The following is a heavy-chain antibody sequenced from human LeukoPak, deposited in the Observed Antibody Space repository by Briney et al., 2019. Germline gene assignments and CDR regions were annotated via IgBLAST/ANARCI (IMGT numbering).Heavy chain of an antibody. Sequence: GGSLRLSCAASRFTFSTYGMSWVRQAPGKGLEWVSSISGGGGSTYYAASVKGRFTISRDNSKNTLYLQMNSLRAEDTAVYYCAKSSYYDSSGYYREYYFDYWGQGTLVTVSS. D-gene: IGHD3-22*01. J-gene: IGHJ4*02. CDR3: AKSSYYDSSGYYREYYFDY. V-gene: IGHV3-23*01. CDR1: RFTFSTYG. CDR2: ISGGGGST.